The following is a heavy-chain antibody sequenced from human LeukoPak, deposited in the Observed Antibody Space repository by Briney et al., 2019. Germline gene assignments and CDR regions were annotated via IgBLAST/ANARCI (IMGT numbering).Heavy chain of an antibody. J-gene: IGHJ3*02. CDR2: IIPILGIA. CDR3: ARWELRDFNDAFDI. V-gene: IGHV1-69*02. CDR1: GGTFSSYT. Sequence: GASVKVPCKASGGTFSSYTISWVRQAPGQGLEWMGRIIPILGIANYAQKFQGRVTITADKSTSTAYMELSSLRSEDTAVYYCARWELRDFNDAFDIWGQGTMVTVSS. D-gene: IGHD1-26*01.